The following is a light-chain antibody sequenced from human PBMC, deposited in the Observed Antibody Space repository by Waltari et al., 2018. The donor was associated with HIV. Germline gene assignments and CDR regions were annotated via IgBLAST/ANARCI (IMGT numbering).Light chain of an antibody. J-gene: IGLJ3*02. Sequence: QSALTQPVSVSGSPGLSITISCLGTIDDIGLLNTVSWYQHQPDSPPQLIIFDTKSRPSGIPSRFSGAKSGTTASLTISGLQSGDEGHYYCSSFSSSGSVRFGGGTKVTV. CDR2: DTK. CDR3: SSFSSSGSVR. CDR1: IDDIGLLNT. V-gene: IGLV2-14*01.